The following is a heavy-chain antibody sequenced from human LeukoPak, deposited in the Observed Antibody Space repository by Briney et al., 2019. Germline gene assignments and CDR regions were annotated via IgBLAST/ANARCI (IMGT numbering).Heavy chain of an antibody. J-gene: IGHJ4*02. V-gene: IGHV3-11*01. CDR1: GFTFSDYY. Sequence: GGFLSLSCAASGFTFSDYYMSWIRQAPGKGLGWVSYISSSGSTIYYADSVKGRFTISRDNAKNSLYLQMNSLRAEDTAVYYCARRITMTIDYWGQGTLVTVSS. CDR3: ARRITMTIDY. D-gene: IGHD3-22*01. CDR2: ISSSGSTI.